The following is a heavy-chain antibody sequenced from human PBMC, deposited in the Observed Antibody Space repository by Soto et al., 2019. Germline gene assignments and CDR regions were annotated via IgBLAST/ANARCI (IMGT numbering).Heavy chain of an antibody. Sequence: PSETLSLTCAVSGGSISSSNWWIWVRQPPGKGLEWIGEIYHSGSTNYNPSLKSRVTISVDKSKNQFSLKLSSVTAADTAVYYCARGRGYCSSTSCYAGNYYYGMDVWGQGTTVTVSS. CDR2: IYHSGST. CDR1: GGSISSSNW. J-gene: IGHJ6*02. D-gene: IGHD2-2*01. V-gene: IGHV4-4*02. CDR3: ARGRGYCSSTSCYAGNYYYGMDV.